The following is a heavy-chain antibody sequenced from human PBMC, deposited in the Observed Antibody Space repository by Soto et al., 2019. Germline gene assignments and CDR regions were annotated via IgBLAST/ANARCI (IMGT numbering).Heavy chain of an antibody. D-gene: IGHD3-10*01. V-gene: IGHV1-18*01. J-gene: IGHJ6*02. CDR2: ISAYNGNT. CDR3: ASTWNYGSGSYYSGYYGMDV. Sequence: ASVKVSCKASGYTFTSYGISWVRQAPGQGLEWMGWISAYNGNTNYAQKLQGRVTMTTDTSTSTAYMELRSLRSDDTAVYYCASTWNYGSGSYYSGYYGMDVWGQGTTVTVSS. CDR1: GYTFTSYG.